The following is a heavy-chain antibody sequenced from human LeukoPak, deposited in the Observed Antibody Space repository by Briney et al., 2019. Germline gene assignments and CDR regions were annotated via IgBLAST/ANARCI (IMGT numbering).Heavy chain of an antibody. D-gene: IGHD3-22*01. V-gene: IGHV3-33*06. J-gene: IGHJ4*02. CDR1: GFTFSNYG. CDR3: AKVRTTITYYYDSSGYPTFDY. Sequence: GGSLRLSCAASGFTFSNYGMHWVRQAPGKGLEWVAVIWYDGSNGYYADSVKGRFTISRDNSKNTLYLQMNSLRAEDTAVYYCAKVRTTITYYYDSSGYPTFDYWGQGTLVTVSS. CDR2: IWYDGSNG.